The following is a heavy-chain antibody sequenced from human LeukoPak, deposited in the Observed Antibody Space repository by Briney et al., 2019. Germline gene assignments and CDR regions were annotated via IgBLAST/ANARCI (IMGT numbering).Heavy chain of an antibody. CDR3: ARHDYYYDSSGYYYNLGQDY. J-gene: IGHJ4*02. Sequence: SETLSLTCTVSGGSISSYYWSWIRQPPGKGLEWIGYIYYSGSTNYNPSLKGRVTISVDTSKNQFSLKLSSVTAADTAVYYCARHDYYYDSSGYYYNLGQDYWGQGTLVTVSS. CDR2: IYYSGST. D-gene: IGHD3-22*01. CDR1: GGSISSYY. V-gene: IGHV4-59*08.